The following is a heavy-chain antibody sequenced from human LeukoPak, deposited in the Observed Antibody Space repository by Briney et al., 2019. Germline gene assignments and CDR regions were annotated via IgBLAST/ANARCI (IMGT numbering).Heavy chain of an antibody. CDR2: IKQDGSET. V-gene: IGHV3-7*01. Sequence: PGGSLRLSCAASGFTFSGDWMTWVRQAPGKGLEWVANIKQDGSETYYVDSVKGRFTISRDNARNSLYLQMNSLRAEDTAVYYCARGKGVDYWGQGILVTVSS. CDR1: GFTFSGDW. CDR3: ARGKGVDY. J-gene: IGHJ4*02.